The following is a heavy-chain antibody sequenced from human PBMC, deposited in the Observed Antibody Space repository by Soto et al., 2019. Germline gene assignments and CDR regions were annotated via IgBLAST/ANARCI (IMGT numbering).Heavy chain of an antibody. V-gene: IGHV4-34*01. CDR1: GGSFSGYY. Sequence: SETLSLTCAVYGGSFSGYYWGWLRQPPGKGLEWIGELNHRGSTKYNPSLKSRVTISVDTSKNQFSLKLSSVTAADTAVYYCARVDDYWGKGTLVTVSS. CDR2: LNHRGST. J-gene: IGHJ4*02. CDR3: ARVDDY.